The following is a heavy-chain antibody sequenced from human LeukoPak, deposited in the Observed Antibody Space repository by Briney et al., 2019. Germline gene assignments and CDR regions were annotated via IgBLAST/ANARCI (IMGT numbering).Heavy chain of an antibody. CDR3: ARSKMPRIAAAGGGMDV. J-gene: IGHJ6*02. Sequence: SETLSLTCTVSGGSVNGYYWNWIRQAPGKGLEWIGFIHYSGLTVYSPSLQSRVSMSVDTSRNQFSLDLSSVTAADTALYYCARSKMPRIAAAGGGMDVWGQGTTVTVSS. D-gene: IGHD6-13*01. V-gene: IGHV4-59*02. CDR1: GGSVNGYY. CDR2: IHYSGLT.